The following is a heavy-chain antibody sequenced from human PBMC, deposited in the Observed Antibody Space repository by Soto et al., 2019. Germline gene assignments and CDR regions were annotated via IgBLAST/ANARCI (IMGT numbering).Heavy chain of an antibody. D-gene: IGHD3-9*01. Sequence: SETLSLTCTVSGGSISSSSYYWGWIRQPPGKGLEWIGSIYYSGSTYYNPSLKSRVTISVDTSKNQFSLKLSSVTAADTAVYYCARRDWSDVLLDYWGQGTLVTVSS. CDR3: ARRDWSDVLLDY. CDR1: GGSISSSSYY. J-gene: IGHJ4*02. V-gene: IGHV4-39*01. CDR2: IYYSGST.